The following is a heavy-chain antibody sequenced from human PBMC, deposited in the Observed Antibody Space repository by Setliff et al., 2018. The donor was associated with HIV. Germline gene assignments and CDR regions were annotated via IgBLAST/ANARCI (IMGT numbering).Heavy chain of an antibody. CDR2: INYSGST. CDR1: GGSISSHY. J-gene: IGHJ4*02. D-gene: IGHD1-7*01. V-gene: IGHV4-59*11. Sequence: SETLSLTCTVSGGSISSHYWSWIRQPPGKGLEWIGYINYSGSTNYNPSLKSRVTISVDTSKKQFSLKLTPVTAADTAVYYCARATWNSVNYWGQGTLVTVSS. CDR3: ARATWNSVNY.